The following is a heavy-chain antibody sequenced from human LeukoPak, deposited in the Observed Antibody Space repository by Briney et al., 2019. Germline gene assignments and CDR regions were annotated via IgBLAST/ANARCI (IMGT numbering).Heavy chain of an antibody. J-gene: IGHJ6*02. Sequence: GGSLRLSCAASGFTFSGYYMSWIRQAPGKGLEWVSYISSSGSTIYYADSVKGRFTISRDNAKNSLYLQMNSLRAEDTAVYYCASGVWFGELLRGDYYYYGMDVWGQGTTVTVSS. V-gene: IGHV3-11*01. CDR3: ASGVWFGELLRGDYYYYGMDV. D-gene: IGHD3-10*01. CDR1: GFTFSGYY. CDR2: ISSSGSTI.